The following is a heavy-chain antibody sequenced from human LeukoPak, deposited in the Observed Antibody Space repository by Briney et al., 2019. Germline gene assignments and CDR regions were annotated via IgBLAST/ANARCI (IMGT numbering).Heavy chain of an antibody. D-gene: IGHD1-14*01. Sequence: GGSLRLSCAASGFTFDDYAMHWVRQAPGKGLEWVAVISYDGSNKYYADSVKGRFTISRDNSKNTLYLQMNSLRAEDTAVYYCAKGYHGMDVWGQGTTVTVSS. J-gene: IGHJ6*02. CDR2: ISYDGSNK. CDR3: AKGYHGMDV. V-gene: IGHV3-30*18. CDR1: GFTFDDYA.